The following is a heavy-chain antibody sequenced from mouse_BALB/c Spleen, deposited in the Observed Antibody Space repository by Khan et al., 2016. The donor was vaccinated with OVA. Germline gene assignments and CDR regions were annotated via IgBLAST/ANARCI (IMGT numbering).Heavy chain of an antibody. Sequence: QVQLQQSGAELARPGASVKMSCKASGYILTSYMMHWVKQRPGQGLEWIGDINPSSGYNNYNQKFKDKATLTADKSSSTAYMQLSSLTSEDSAVYYCTRGGYGMFGYWGQGTLVTVSA. CDR1: GYILTSYM. D-gene: IGHD1-1*01. CDR2: INPSSGYN. V-gene: IGHV1-4*01. CDR3: TRGGYGMFGY. J-gene: IGHJ3*01.